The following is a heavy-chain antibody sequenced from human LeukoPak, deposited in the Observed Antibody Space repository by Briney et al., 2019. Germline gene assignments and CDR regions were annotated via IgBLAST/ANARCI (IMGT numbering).Heavy chain of an antibody. D-gene: IGHD3-22*01. V-gene: IGHV4-31*03. CDR3: ARDGDYYDSSGYRH. Sequence: SETLSLTCTVSGGSISSGGYYWSWIRQHPGKGLEWIGYTYYSGSTYYNPSLKSRVTISVDTSKNQFSLKLSSVTAADTAVYYCARDGDYYDSSGYRHWGQGTLVTVSS. J-gene: IGHJ4*02. CDR2: TYYSGST. CDR1: GGSISSGGYY.